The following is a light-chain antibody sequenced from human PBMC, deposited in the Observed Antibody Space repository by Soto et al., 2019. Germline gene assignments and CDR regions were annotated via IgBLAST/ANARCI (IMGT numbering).Light chain of an antibody. V-gene: IGLV2-14*03. Sequence: QSALTQPASVSGSPGQSITISCTGTSSDVGGYNYVSWYQHHPGKAPKLMIVDVSNRPSGVPNRFSGSKSGNTASLTISGLQAEDEADYYCSSYTASSTYVFGTGTKLTVL. CDR2: DVS. CDR3: SSYTASSTYV. CDR1: SSDVGGYNY. J-gene: IGLJ1*01.